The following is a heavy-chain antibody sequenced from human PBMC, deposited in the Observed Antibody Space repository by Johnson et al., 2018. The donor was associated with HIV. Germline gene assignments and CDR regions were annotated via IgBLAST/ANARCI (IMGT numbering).Heavy chain of an antibody. V-gene: IGHV3-30*18. CDR3: AKSGFSGCYQGAYDI. CDR1: GFTFSSYG. D-gene: IGHD1-26*01. CDR2: ISYDGSNK. Sequence: QVQLVESGGGVVQPGRSLRLSCAVSGFTFSSYGMHWVRRAPGKGLEWVAVISYDGSNKYYADSVKGRFTISRDNSKNTLYLQMNSLRAEDTAVYYCAKSGFSGCYQGAYDIWGQGTMVTVSS. J-gene: IGHJ3*02.